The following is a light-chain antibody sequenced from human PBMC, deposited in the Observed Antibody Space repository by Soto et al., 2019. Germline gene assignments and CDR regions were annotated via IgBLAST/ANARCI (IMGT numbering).Light chain of an antibody. CDR1: QSVSSN. V-gene: IGKV3-15*01. CDR3: QQYNNWPVT. CDR2: GAS. Sequence: EIGMTKSQATLSVSPGERATLSCRARQSVSSNLAWYQQTPGQAPRLLIYGASTMPTGIPARFSGSGSGTEFNLTISSLQSEDVADYYCQQYNNWPVTFGVGTNVEIK. J-gene: IGKJ4*01.